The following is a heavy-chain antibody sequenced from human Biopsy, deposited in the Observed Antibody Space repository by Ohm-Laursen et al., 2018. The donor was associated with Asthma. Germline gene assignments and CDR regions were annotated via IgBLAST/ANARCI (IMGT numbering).Heavy chain of an antibody. CDR3: ARAVDYSHYYGIDV. D-gene: IGHD3-10*01. CDR1: GYTFNSAG. V-gene: IGHV1-18*01. CDR2: ISVYNGNT. Sequence: ASVKVSCKTSGYTFNSAGITWVRQAPGQGLEWMGWISVYNGNTKVAQKLQDRVTMITDTSTSTAYMELSSLRSDDTAVYFCARAVDYSHYYGIDVWGRRTTVTVS. J-gene: IGHJ6*02.